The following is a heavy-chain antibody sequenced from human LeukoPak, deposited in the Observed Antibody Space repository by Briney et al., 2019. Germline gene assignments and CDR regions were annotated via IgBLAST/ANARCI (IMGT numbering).Heavy chain of an antibody. J-gene: IGHJ4*02. V-gene: IGHV3-15*07. CDR2: IKSKTDGGTT. CDR3: TPEGPPPPGYCSSTSCS. CDR1: GFTFSNAW. D-gene: IGHD2-2*01. Sequence: GGSLRLSCAASGFTFSNAWMNWVRKAPGKGLEWVGRIKSKTDGGTTDYAAPVKGRFTISRDDSKNTLYLQMNSLKTEDTAVYYCTPEGPPPPGYCSSTSCSRGQGTLVTVSS.